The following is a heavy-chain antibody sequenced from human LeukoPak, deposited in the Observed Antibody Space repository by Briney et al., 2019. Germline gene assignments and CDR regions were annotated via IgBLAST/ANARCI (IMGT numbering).Heavy chain of an antibody. D-gene: IGHD3-3*01. CDR3: ARAFCFDY. CDR1: GGSFSGYY. V-gene: IGHV4-34*01. Sequence: SETLSLTCAVYGGSFSGYYWSWIRQPPGKGLEWIGEINHSGSTNYNPSLKSRVTISVDTSKNQFSLKLSSVTAADTAVYYCARAFCFDYWGQETLVTVSS. J-gene: IGHJ4*02. CDR2: INHSGST.